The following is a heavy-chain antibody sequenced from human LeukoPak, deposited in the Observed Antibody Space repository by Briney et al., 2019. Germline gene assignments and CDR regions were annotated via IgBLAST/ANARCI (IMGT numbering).Heavy chain of an antibody. D-gene: IGHD3-22*01. CDR3: AREVDYYDSSGSHFDY. CDR1: GGSISSYY. V-gene: IGHV4-59*12. J-gene: IGHJ4*02. CDR2: IYYSGST. Sequence: PSETLSLTCTVSGGSISSYYWSWIRQPPGKGLEWIGYIYYSGSTNYNPSLKSRVTISVDTSKNQFSLKLSSVTAADTAVYYCAREVDYYDSSGSHFDYWGQGTLVTVSS.